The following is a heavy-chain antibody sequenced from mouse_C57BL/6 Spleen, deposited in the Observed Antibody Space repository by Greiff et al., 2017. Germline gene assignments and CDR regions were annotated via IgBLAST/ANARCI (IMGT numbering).Heavy chain of an antibody. J-gene: IGHJ2*01. Sequence: EVKLMESGPGLVKPSQSLSITCSVTGYSITSGYYWNWIRQFPGNKLEWMGYISYDGSNNYNPSLKKRISVTRDTSKNQFFLKLNSVTTEDTTTYYCARGLRSGSAYWGQGTTLTVSS. V-gene: IGHV3-6*01. CDR2: ISYDGSN. D-gene: IGHD3-2*02. CDR1: GYSITSGYY. CDR3: ARGLRSGSAY.